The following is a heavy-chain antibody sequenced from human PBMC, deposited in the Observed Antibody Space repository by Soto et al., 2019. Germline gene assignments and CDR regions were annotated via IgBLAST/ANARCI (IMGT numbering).Heavy chain of an antibody. D-gene: IGHD3-22*01. CDR3: ARDIRRISELYYYDSSGYYCY. CDR2: IVVGSGNT. Sequence: GASVKVSCKASGFTFTSSAVQWVRQARGQRLEWIGWIVVGSGNTNYAQKFQERVTITRDMSTSTAYMELSRLRSDDTAVYYCARDIRRISELYYYDSSGYYCYWGQGTLVTVSS. J-gene: IGHJ4*02. CDR1: GFTFTSSA. V-gene: IGHV1-58*01.